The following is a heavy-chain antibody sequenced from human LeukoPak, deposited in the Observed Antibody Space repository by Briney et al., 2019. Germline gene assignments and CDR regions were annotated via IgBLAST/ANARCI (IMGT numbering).Heavy chain of an antibody. J-gene: IGHJ4*02. D-gene: IGHD4-17*01. CDR3: ARTPGTYGDYDPDY. CDR1: GHTFSSYA. Sequence: SVKLLCKVSGHTFSSYAISWVRHAPGQGLEWMGGLIPIFGTAKYAQKCQGRVTITTDESTSTAYMELSSLRSEDTAVYYCARTPGTYGDYDPDYWGQGTLVTVSS. V-gene: IGHV1-69*05. CDR2: LIPIFGTA.